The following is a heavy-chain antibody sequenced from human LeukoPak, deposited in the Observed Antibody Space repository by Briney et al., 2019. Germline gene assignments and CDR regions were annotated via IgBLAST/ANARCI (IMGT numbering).Heavy chain of an antibody. Sequence: PGGSLRLSCAASGFTFSNYWMIWVRRAPGKGLGWVANIQQDGGQKRYADSVRGRFTVSRDNAQTSLYLHMNSLRAEDTAVYYCARASNPWLQLSWGQGTLVTVSS. CDR1: GFTFSNYW. D-gene: IGHD5-24*01. CDR3: ARASNPWLQLS. V-gene: IGHV3-7*05. J-gene: IGHJ4*02. CDR2: IQQDGGQK.